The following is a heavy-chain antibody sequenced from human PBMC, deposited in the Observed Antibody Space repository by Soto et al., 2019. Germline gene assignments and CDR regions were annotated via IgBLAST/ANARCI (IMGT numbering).Heavy chain of an antibody. Sequence: GSLRLSCAASGFTFSSYAMHWVRQAPGKGLEWVAVISYDGSNKYYADSVKGRFTISRDNSKNTLYLQMNSLRAEDTAVYYCARDSCGTRRYCSGGSCYSGDNWFDPWGQGTLVTVSS. CDR1: GFTFSSYA. D-gene: IGHD2-15*01. CDR3: ARDSCGTRRYCSGGSCYSGDNWFDP. V-gene: IGHV3-30-3*01. CDR2: ISYDGSNK. J-gene: IGHJ5*02.